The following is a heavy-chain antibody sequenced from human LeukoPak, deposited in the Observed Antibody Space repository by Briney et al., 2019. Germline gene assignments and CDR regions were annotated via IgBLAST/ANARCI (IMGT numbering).Heavy chain of an antibody. CDR3: VKDRGIATALYYFDY. CDR1: GFTFSSYA. J-gene: IGHJ4*02. V-gene: IGHV3-64D*09. D-gene: IGHD6-13*01. Sequence: PGGSLRLSCSASGFTFSSYAMHWVRQAPGKGLEYVSAISSNGGSTHYADSVKGRFTTSRDNSKNTLYLQMSSLRAEDTAVYYCVKDRGIATALYYFDYWGQGTLVTVSS. CDR2: ISSNGGST.